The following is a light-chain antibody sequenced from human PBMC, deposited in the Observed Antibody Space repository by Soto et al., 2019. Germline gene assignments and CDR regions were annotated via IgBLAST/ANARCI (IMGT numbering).Light chain of an antibody. CDR1: QSVSSY. V-gene: IGKV3-11*01. CDR2: DAS. CDR3: QQRSNWPT. J-gene: IGKJ1*01. Sequence: DIVLTQSPGTLSLSPGEIAPLSCRASQSVSSYLAWYQQKPGQAPGLLIYDASNRATGIPARFSGSGSGTDFTLTISSLEPEDFAVYYCQQRSNWPTFGQGTKVDIK.